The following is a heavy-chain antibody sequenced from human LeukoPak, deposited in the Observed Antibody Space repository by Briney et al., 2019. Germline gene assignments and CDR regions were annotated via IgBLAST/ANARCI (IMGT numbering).Heavy chain of an antibody. J-gene: IGHJ4*02. CDR1: GFTFSSYA. D-gene: IGHD2-2*02. CDR3: AKGSRYCSSTSCYTAHY. Sequence: GGSLRLSCAASGFTFSSYAMSWVRQAPGKGLEWVSAINGSGGSTYYADSVKGRFTISRDNSKNTLYLQMNSLRAEDTAVYYCAKGSRYCSSTSCYTAHYWGQGTLVTVSS. V-gene: IGHV3-23*01. CDR2: INGSGGST.